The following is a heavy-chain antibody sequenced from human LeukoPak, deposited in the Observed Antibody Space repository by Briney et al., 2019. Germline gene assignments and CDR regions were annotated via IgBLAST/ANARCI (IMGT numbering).Heavy chain of an antibody. V-gene: IGHV1-18*01. CDR2: ISAYNGNT. J-gene: IGHJ3*02. CDR1: GYTFTSYG. D-gene: IGHD6-19*01. Sequence: ASLKVSCKASGYTFTSYGISWVRQAPGQGLEWIGWISAYNGNTNYAQKLQGRVTMTTDTSTSTAYMELRSLRSDDTAVYYCATTSLALAVAGIRNALDIWGQGTMVTVSS. CDR3: ATTSLALAVAGIRNALDI.